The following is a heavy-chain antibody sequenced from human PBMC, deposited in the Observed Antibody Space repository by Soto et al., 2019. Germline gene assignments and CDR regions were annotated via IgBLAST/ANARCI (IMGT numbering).Heavy chain of an antibody. CDR2: ISRSSAYI. V-gene: IGHV3-21*01. CDR1: GFTFSSHN. CDR3: ARGTGDYYYASSGYYADGFDI. J-gene: IGHJ3*02. D-gene: IGHD3-22*01. Sequence: GGSLRLSCAASGFTFSSHNMNWVRQAPGKGLEWVSSISRSSAYIYHADSVKGRFIISRDDAKNSVYLQMNSLRDEDTAVYYCARGTGDYYYASSGYYADGFDIWGQGTTVTVSS.